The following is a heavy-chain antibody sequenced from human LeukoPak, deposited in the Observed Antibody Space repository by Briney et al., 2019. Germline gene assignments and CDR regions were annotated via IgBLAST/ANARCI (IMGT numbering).Heavy chain of an antibody. CDR2: IYYSGRS. D-gene: IGHD3-16*02. Sequence: SVTLSLTCTVSGGFICIHYGRWLRQPPGRGREGVGYIYYSGRSHYNRSLKYRVPISVDTSKNQLSLKLSYVTAADTAVYYCARTQGSYVWGSHRPRGGWFDPWGQRTLVTVPS. V-gene: IGHV4-59*11. CDR3: ARTQGSYVWGSHRPRGGWFDP. CDR1: GGFICIHY. J-gene: IGHJ5*02.